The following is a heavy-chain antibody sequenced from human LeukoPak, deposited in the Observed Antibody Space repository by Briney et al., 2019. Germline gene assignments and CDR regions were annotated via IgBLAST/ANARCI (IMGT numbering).Heavy chain of an antibody. V-gene: IGHV3-30*02. CDR1: GFTLSNAW. CDR3: VKDVHYLGSYRESLDP. Sequence: GGSLRLSCAASGFTLSNAWMNWVRQAPGEGLEWVTFLDYTGNNQYYADSMKGRLTISRDNSKNTVFLQMNNLRLEDTAIYYCVKDVHYLGSYRESLDPWGQGTLVTVSS. CDR2: LDYTGNNQ. D-gene: IGHD3-10*01. J-gene: IGHJ5*02.